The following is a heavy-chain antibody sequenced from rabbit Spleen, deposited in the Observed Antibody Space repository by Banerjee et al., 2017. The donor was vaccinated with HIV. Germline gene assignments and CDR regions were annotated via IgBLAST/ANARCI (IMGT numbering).Heavy chain of an antibody. CDR2: INVGSGSA. J-gene: IGHJ2*01. CDR1: GIDFSSNYY. D-gene: IGHD1-1*01. Sequence: QEQLEESGGSLVKPGGTLTLTCKASGIDFSSNYYMSWVRQAPGKGLEWIASINVGSGSAYYASWAKGRFTISKTSSTPVTLHLTSLTDADTATYFCARYGTSSGGYAGSFDPWGPGTLVTVS. V-gene: IGHV1S45*01. CDR3: ARYGTSSGGYAGSFDP.